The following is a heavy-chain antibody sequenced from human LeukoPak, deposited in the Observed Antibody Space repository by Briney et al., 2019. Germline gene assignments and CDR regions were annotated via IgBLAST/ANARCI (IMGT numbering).Heavy chain of an antibody. CDR1: GFDFSSYA. Sequence: PGGSLRLSCEASGFDFSSYAMSWVRQAPGKGLERVSTIGGKAVPTFYEDSVKGRFTISRDNPKNTLYLQMNSLRAEDTAVYYCAQYYYGSGSHPRGYWGQGTLVTVSS. D-gene: IGHD3-10*01. J-gene: IGHJ4*02. CDR2: IGGKAVPT. CDR3: AQYYYGSGSHPRGY. V-gene: IGHV3-23*01.